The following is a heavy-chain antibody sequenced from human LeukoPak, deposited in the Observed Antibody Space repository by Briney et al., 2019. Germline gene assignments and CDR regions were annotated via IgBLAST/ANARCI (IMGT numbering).Heavy chain of an antibody. V-gene: IGHV1-69*06. Sequence: ASVKVSCKASGGTFSSYAISWVRQAPGQGLEWMGGIIPIFGTANYAQKFQGRVTITADKSTSTAYMELSSLRSEDTAVYYCARGPISITIFGVPPGYYYYMDVWGKGTTVTVSS. CDR3: ARGPISITIFGVPPGYYYYMDV. CDR2: IIPIFGTA. J-gene: IGHJ6*03. D-gene: IGHD3-3*01. CDR1: GGTFSSYA.